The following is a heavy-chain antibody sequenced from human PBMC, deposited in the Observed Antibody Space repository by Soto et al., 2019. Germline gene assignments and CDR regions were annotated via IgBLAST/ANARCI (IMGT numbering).Heavy chain of an antibody. CDR3: AKDALFYCSGGSCYSGRFDP. D-gene: IGHD2-15*01. CDR2: ISGSGGST. CDR1: GFTFSSYA. J-gene: IGHJ5*02. Sequence: GGSLRLSCAASGFTFSSYAMSWVRQAPGKGLEWVSAISGSGGSTYYADSVKGRFTISRDNSKNTLYLQMNSLRAEDTAVYYCAKDALFYCSGGSCYSGRFDPWGQGTLVTVSS. V-gene: IGHV3-23*01.